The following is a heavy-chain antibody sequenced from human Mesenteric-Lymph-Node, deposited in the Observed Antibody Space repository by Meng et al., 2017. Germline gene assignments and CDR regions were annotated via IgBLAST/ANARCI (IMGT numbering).Heavy chain of an antibody. D-gene: IGHD3-16*02. CDR3: TTQYYDYVWGSYRPLYFDY. V-gene: IGHV3-15*01. J-gene: IGHJ4*02. Sequence: GESLKISCAASGFTFSNAWMSWVRQAPGKGLEWVGRIKSKTDGGTTDYAAPVKGRFTISRDDSKNTLYLQMNSLKTEDTAVYYCTTQYYDYVWGSYRPLYFDYWGQGTLVTVSS. CDR1: GFTFSNAW. CDR2: IKSKTDGGTT.